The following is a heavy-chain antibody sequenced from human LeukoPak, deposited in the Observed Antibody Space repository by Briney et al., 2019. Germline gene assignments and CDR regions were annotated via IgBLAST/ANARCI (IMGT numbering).Heavy chain of an antibody. CDR3: AKDLFEVHIEWFDP. Sequence: GGSLRLSCAASGFTFSSYGMHWVRQAPGKGLEWVAVISYDGSNKYYADSVKGRFTISRDNSKNTLYLQMNSLRAEDTAVYYCAKDLFEVHIEWFDPWGQGTLVTVSS. CDR2: ISYDGSNK. D-gene: IGHD2-21*01. CDR1: GFTFSSYG. V-gene: IGHV3-30*18. J-gene: IGHJ5*02.